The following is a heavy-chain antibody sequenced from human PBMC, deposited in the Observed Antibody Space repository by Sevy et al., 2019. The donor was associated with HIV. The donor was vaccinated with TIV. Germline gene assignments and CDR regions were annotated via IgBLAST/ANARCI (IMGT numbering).Heavy chain of an antibody. Sequence: SETLSLTCTVSGGSISSYYWSWIRQPPGKGLEWIGYIYYSGSTNYNPSLKSRVTISVDTSKNQFSLKLSSVTAADTAVYYCARGGYDSSGYYWWGGYYYYGMDVWGQGTTVTVSS. D-gene: IGHD3-22*01. CDR1: GGSISSYY. CDR3: ARGGYDSSGYYWWGGYYYYGMDV. V-gene: IGHV4-59*01. J-gene: IGHJ6*02. CDR2: IYYSGST.